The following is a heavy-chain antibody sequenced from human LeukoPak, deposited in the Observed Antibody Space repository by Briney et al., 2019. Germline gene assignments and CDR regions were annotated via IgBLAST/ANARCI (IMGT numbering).Heavy chain of an antibody. CDR1: GFTFSSYA. V-gene: IGHV3-30-3*01. CDR2: ISYDGSNK. CDR3: ARDAQRYFDY. J-gene: IGHJ4*02. Sequence: PGRSLRLSCAASGFTFSSYAMHWVRQAPGKGLEWVAVISYDGSNKYYADSVKGRFTISRDNSKNTLYLQMNSLRAEDTAVYYCARDAQRYFDYWGQGTLVTVSS.